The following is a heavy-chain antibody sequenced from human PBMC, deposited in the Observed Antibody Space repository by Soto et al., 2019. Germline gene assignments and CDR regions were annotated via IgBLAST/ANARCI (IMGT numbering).Heavy chain of an antibody. CDR2: IYYSGTT. D-gene: IGHD3-16*01. Sequence: TSDTLSLTCAVSGYSISSSNWWGWIRQPPGKGLEWIGYIYYSGTTYYNPSLKSRVTMSVDTSKNQFSLKLTSVTAVDTAVYYCERENVNSKSWYVVDYWGQGTLVTVSS. J-gene: IGHJ4*02. V-gene: IGHV4-28*03. CDR1: GYSISSSNW. CDR3: ERENVNSKSWYVVDY.